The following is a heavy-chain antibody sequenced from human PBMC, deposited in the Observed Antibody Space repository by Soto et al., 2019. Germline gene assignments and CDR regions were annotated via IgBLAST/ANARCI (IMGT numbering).Heavy chain of an antibody. CDR2: ISLSGYVT. J-gene: IGHJ4*02. CDR1: GFIFGDYA. V-gene: IGHV3-11*01. D-gene: IGHD1-1*01. Sequence: QVRLVESGGDLVQPGGSLRLSCVGSGFIFGDYAMGWIRQAPGKGLEWISYISLSGYVTFVADSVKGRFTFSRDNRKNTLYVQMNSLTAGDTAVYYCVRWWNGFDYWGQGTLVTVSS. CDR3: VRWWNGFDY.